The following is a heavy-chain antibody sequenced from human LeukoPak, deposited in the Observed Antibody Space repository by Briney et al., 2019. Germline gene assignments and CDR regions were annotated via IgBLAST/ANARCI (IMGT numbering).Heavy chain of an antibody. CDR3: AKYYGSDAASVDD. J-gene: IGHJ6*02. CDR1: GFTFSSYG. Sequence: GGSLRLSCTASGFTFSSYGMHWVRQAPGKGLEWVAVISYDGSNKYYADSVKGRFTISRDNSKNTLYLQMNSLRAEDTAVYYCAKYYGSDAASVDDWGQGTTVTVSS. V-gene: IGHV3-30*18. CDR2: ISYDGSNK. D-gene: IGHD3-10*01.